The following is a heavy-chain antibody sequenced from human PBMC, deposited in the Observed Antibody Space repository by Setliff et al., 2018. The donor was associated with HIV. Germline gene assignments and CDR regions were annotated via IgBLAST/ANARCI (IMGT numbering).Heavy chain of an antibody. CDR3: ARQGAVTGHSFDY. CDR1: VGSFSGHY. J-gene: IGHJ4*02. Sequence: SETLSLTCAVYVGSFSGHYWIWIRQPPGKGLEWIGETNPSGSTKYNPSLKSRVTISVDRSKNQFSLKLTSVTAADTAVYYCARQGAVTGHSFDYWGQGALVTVSS. D-gene: IGHD6-19*01. CDR2: TNPSGST. V-gene: IGHV4-34*01.